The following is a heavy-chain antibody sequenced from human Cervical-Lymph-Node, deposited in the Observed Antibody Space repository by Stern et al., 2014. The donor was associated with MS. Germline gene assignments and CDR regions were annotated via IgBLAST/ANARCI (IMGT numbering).Heavy chain of an antibody. D-gene: IGHD6-13*01. CDR2: IWYDGSNK. Sequence: VQLVESGGGVVQPGRSLRLSCAASGFTFSSYGMHWVRQAPGKGLEWVAVIWYDGSNKYYADSVKGRFTISRDNSKNTLYLQMNSLRAEDTAVYYCARDFYSSSSHYYGMDVWGQGTTVTVSS. CDR1: GFTFSSYG. CDR3: ARDFYSSSSHYYGMDV. J-gene: IGHJ6*02. V-gene: IGHV3-33*01.